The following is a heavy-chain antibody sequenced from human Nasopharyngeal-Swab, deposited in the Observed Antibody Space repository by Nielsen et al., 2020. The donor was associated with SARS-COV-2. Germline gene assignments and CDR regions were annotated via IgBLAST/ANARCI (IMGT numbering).Heavy chain of an antibody. CDR1: GGSISSYY. J-gene: IGHJ4*02. Sequence: SETLPLTCTVSGGSISSYYWSWIRQPAGKGLEWIGRIYTSGSTNYNPSLKSRVTMSVDTSKNQFSLKLSSVTAADTAVYYCASSTRDYGGNSGDYWGQGTLVTVSS. V-gene: IGHV4-4*07. CDR3: ASSTRDYGGNSGDY. D-gene: IGHD4-23*01. CDR2: IYTSGST.